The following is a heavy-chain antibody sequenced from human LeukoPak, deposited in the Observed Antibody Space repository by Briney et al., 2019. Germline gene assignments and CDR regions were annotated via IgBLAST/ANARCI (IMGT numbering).Heavy chain of an antibody. CDR2: IKQDGSEK. D-gene: IGHD2-2*01. V-gene: IGHV3-7*01. J-gene: IGHJ4*02. CDR3: ARAGGGIVVVPADR. CDR1: GFTFSSYW. Sequence: PGGSLRLSCAASGFTFSSYWMSWVRQAPGKGLEWGANIKQDGSEKYYVDSVKGRFTISRDSAKNSLYLQMNSLRAEDTAVYYCARAGGGIVVVPADRWGQGTLVTVSS.